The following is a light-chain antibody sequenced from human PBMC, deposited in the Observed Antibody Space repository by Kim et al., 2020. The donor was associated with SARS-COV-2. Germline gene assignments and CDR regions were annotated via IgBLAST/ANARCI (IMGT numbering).Light chain of an antibody. CDR3: NSRARSGNHAV. Sequence: SSELTQDPAVSVALGQTVRITCQGDSLRSYYASWYQQKPGQAPVLVIYGKNNRPSGIPDRFSGSSSGNTASLTITGAQAEDEADYYCNSRARSGNHAVFG. V-gene: IGLV3-19*01. J-gene: IGLJ7*01. CDR1: SLRSYY. CDR2: GKN.